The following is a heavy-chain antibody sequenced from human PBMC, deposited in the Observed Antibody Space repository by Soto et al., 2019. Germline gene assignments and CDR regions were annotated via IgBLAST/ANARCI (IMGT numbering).Heavy chain of an antibody. CDR3: AGGRGHVNNWFDP. Sequence: QVQLQESGPGLVKPSETLSLTCTVSGGSVSSPTYYWSWIRQPPGKGLEWIGYMYHSGSTNYNPSLKSRVTRALDTAKNQCSLKLSYVTAADTAVYYWAGGRGHVNNWFDPWGQGTLVTVSS. V-gene: IGHV4-61*01. CDR1: GGSVSSPTYY. J-gene: IGHJ5*02. CDR2: MYHSGST. D-gene: IGHD3-10*01.